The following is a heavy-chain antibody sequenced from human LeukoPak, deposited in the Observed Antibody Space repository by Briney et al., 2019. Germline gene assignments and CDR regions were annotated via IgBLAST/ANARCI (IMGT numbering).Heavy chain of an antibody. Sequence: SETLSLTCAVYGGSFSGYYWSWIRQPPGKGLEWIGETNHRGGTNYNPSLKSRVTMSVDTSNDQFSLKLSSVTAADTAVYYCARGPSVAVAGSHLDYWGQGALATVSS. CDR1: GGSFSGYY. CDR3: ARGPSVAVAGSHLDY. CDR2: TNHRGGT. D-gene: IGHD6-19*01. V-gene: IGHV4-34*01. J-gene: IGHJ4*02.